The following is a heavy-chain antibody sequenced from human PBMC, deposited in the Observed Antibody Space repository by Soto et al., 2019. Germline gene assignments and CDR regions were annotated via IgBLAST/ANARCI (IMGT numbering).Heavy chain of an antibody. CDR1: GFTFSTYW. J-gene: IGHJ4*02. D-gene: IGHD5-12*01. V-gene: IGHV3-74*01. CDR3: ARVGYSYGYDY. CDR2: SNSDGSTT. Sequence: GGSLRLSCAASGFTFSTYWMHWVRHAPGKGLVWVSRSNSDGSTTTYADSVTGRFTISRDNAKNTLYLQMNSLRAEDTAVYFCARVGYSYGYDYWGQGTLVTVSS.